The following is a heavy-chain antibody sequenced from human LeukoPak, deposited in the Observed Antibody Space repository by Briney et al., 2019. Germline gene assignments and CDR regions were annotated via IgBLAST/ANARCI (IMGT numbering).Heavy chain of an antibody. D-gene: IGHD2-15*01. V-gene: IGHV4-4*02. J-gene: IGHJ6*03. CDR1: GGSISSSNW. Sequence: PSETLSLTCAVSGGSISSSNWWSWVRQPPGKGLEWIGEIYHSGSTNYNPSLKSRVTISVDTSKNQFSLKLSSVTAADTAVYYCARVVVAATFHYYYYMDVWGKGTTVTVSS. CDR2: IYHSGST. CDR3: ARVVVAATFHYYYYMDV.